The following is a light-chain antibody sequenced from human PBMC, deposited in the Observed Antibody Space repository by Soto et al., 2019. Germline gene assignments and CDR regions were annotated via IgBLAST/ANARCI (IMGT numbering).Light chain of an antibody. J-gene: IGKJ4*01. CDR2: GAS. CDR3: QQYCSSPLT. Sequence: EIVLTQSPGTLSLSPGERATLSCRTSQSVSSSYLAWYQQKHGQAPKLLIYGASSRATGIPDRFSGSGSGTVFTLTISRLEPEDFAVYYCQQYCSSPLTFGGGTKVDIK. V-gene: IGKV3-20*01. CDR1: QSVSSSY.